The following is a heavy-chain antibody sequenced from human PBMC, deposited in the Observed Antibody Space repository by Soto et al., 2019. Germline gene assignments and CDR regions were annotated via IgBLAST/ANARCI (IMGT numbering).Heavy chain of an antibody. V-gene: IGHV4-39*01. CDR3: GRLEGLATISYYFDY. Sequence: SETLSLTCTVSGPSVSSSSYYWGWVRQPPGKGLEWIGSVYYSGRTYYNPSLESRVTISVDKSKNQFSLKLMSLSAADTAVYYCGRLEGLATISYYFDYLGQGALVTVSS. CDR2: VYYSGRT. CDR1: GPSVSSSSYY. D-gene: IGHD3-9*01. J-gene: IGHJ4*02.